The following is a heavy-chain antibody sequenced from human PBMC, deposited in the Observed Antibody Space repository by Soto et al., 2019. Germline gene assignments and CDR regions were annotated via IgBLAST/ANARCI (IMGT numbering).Heavy chain of an antibody. CDR3: ARGWYSSGWYLVYWIDP. J-gene: IGHJ5*02. CDR2: INHSGST. CDR1: GGSFSGYY. Sequence: SETLSLTCAVYGGSFSGYYWSWIRQPPGKGLEWIGEINHSGSTNYNPSLKSRVTISVDTSKNQFSLKLSSVTAADTAVYYCARGWYSSGWYLVYWIDPWGQGTLVTVSS. V-gene: IGHV4-34*01. D-gene: IGHD6-19*01.